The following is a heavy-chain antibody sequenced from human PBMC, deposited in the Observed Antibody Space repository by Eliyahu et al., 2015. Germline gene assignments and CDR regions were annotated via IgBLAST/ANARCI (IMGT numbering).Heavy chain of an antibody. D-gene: IGHD2-2*01. V-gene: IGHV4-59*08. CDR3: ARHGSGSSTSRWFDP. CDR1: XXPISSYY. CDR2: IYYSGST. J-gene: IGHJ5*02. Sequence: QVQLQESXPGLVKPSETLSLTXTVSXXPISSYYWSWIRQPPGKGLEWIGYIYYSGSTSYNPALKRRVTIXVDTSKNQFSLDLSSVTAADTAVYYCARHGSGSSTSRWFDPWGQGTLVTVSS.